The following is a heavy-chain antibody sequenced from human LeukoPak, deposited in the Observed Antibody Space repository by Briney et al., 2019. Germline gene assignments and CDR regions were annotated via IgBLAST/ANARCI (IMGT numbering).Heavy chain of an antibody. CDR2: TSGSSSYI. J-gene: IGHJ5*02. Sequence: XXXVRXAPXXXLEWVSSTSGSSSYIYYADSVKGRFTISRDSAQNSLYLQMNSLRAEDTAVYYCARGQSYGWFDPWGQGTLVTVSS. D-gene: IGHD5-18*01. CDR3: ARGQSYGWFDP. V-gene: IGHV3-21*01.